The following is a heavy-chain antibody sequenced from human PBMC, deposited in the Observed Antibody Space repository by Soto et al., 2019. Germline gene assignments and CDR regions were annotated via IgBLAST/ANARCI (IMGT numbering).Heavy chain of an antibody. CDR3: ARKPYAFDI. CDR2: IYHSGST. Sequence: QVQLQESGPGLVKPSGTLSFTCAVSGDSISSSNWWSWVRQPPGKGLEWIGEIYHSGSTNYNPSLKRRVTISLDESKNQFSLRLSSVTAADTAVYYCARKPYAFDIWGQGTMVTVSS. CDR1: GDSISSSNW. V-gene: IGHV4-4*02. J-gene: IGHJ3*02.